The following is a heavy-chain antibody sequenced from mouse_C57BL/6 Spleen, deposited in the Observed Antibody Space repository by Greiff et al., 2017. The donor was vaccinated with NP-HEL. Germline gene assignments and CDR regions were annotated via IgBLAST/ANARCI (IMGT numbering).Heavy chain of an antibody. CDR1: GYTFTSYW. D-gene: IGHD2-1*01. Sequence: QVQLQQSGAELVKPGASVKMSCKASGYTFTSYWITWVKQRPGQGLEWIGDIYPGSGSTNYNEKFKSKATLTVDTSSSTAYMQLSSLTSEDSAVYYCARGDGNYEWFAYWGQGTLVTVSA. J-gene: IGHJ3*01. V-gene: IGHV1-55*01. CDR2: IYPGSGST. CDR3: ARGDGNYEWFAY.